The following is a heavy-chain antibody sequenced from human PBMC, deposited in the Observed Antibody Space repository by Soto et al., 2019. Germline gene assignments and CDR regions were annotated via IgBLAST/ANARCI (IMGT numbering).Heavy chain of an antibody. CDR1: GFTFSSYA. J-gene: IGHJ4*02. Sequence: QVQLVESGGGVVQPGRSLRLSCAASGFTFSSYAMHWVRQAPGKGLEWVAVISYDGSNKYYAASVKGRFTISRDNSKNTLYLQMNSLRAEDTAVYYCAREPCISTSCYFDYWGQGTLVTVSS. CDR3: AREPCISTSCYFDY. D-gene: IGHD2-2*01. CDR2: ISYDGSNK. V-gene: IGHV3-30-3*01.